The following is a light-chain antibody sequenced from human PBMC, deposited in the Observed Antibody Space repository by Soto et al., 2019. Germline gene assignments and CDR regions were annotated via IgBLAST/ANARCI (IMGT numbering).Light chain of an antibody. CDR2: GAT. Sequence: DIQMTQSPSSLSASLGDTVTITCRAIHSISNWLVWHQQKPGKAPNALIHGATTLHIGVPSRFSATKSGTDFSLTISGLQAEDIATYYCQQYKGYPYTFGQGTKLELK. J-gene: IGKJ2*01. CDR3: QQYKGYPYT. V-gene: IGKV1D-16*01. CDR1: HSISNW.